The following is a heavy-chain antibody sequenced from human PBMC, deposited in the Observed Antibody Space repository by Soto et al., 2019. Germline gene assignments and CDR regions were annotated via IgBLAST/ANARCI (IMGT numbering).Heavy chain of an antibody. V-gene: IGHV1-18*01. CDR1: GYTFTSYG. CDR3: ARGLPIVVVTAAPILDYYYGMDV. CDR2: ISAYNGNT. Sequence: GASVKVSCKASGYTFTSYGISWVRQAPGQGLEWMGWISAYNGNTNYAQKNQGRVTMTTDTSTSTAYMELRSLRSDDTAVYYCARGLPIVVVTAAPILDYYYGMDVWGQGTTVTVSS. D-gene: IGHD2-21*02. J-gene: IGHJ6*02.